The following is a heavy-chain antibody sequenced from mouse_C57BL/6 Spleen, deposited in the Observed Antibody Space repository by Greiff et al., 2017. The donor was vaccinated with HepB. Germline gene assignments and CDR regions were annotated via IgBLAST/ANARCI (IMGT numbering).Heavy chain of an antibody. CDR3: ARYCCGNFDY. J-gene: IGHJ2*01. CDR2: IDPSDSYT. Sequence: QVQLQQPGAELVKPGASVKLSCKASGYTFTSYWMQWVKQRPGQGLEWIGEIDPSDSYTNYNQKFKGKATLTVDTSSSTAYMQLSSLTSEDSAVYYCARYCCGNFDYWGQGTTLTVSS. V-gene: IGHV1-50*01. CDR1: GYTFTSYW.